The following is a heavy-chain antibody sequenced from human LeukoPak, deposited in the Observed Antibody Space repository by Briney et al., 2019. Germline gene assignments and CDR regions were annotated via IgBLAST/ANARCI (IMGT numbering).Heavy chain of an antibody. CDR1: GFTFSSYG. Sequence: PGGSLRLSCAASGFTFSSYGMHWVRQAPGKGLEWVAVISYDGSNKYYADSVKGRFTISRDNSKNTLYLQMNSLRAEDTAVYYCATDLSYWGQGTLVTVSS. J-gene: IGHJ4*02. CDR3: ATDLSY. V-gene: IGHV3-30*03. CDR2: ISYDGSNK.